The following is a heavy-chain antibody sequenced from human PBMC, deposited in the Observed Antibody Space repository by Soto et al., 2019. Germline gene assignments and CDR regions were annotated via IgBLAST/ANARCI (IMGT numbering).Heavy chain of an antibody. CDR1: GFSFSNAW. J-gene: IGHJ4*02. Sequence: EVQLVESGGEFVKPGGSLRVSCAVSGFSFSNAWMSWVRQAPGKGLEWVGRIKSRADGGKTDYTAPVKGRFTISRDDSKNTVFLQMNRLKTEDTAVYYCTDHLGEFFTLDYWGKGTLVTVSS. V-gene: IGHV3-15*01. CDR2: IKSRADGGKT. CDR3: TDHLGEFFTLDY. D-gene: IGHD3-16*01.